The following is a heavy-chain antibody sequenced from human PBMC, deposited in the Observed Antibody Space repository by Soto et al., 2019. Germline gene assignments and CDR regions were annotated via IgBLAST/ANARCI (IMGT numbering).Heavy chain of an antibody. J-gene: IGHJ3*02. CDR3: ARDPVYSDSSGRRSGAFGI. CDR2: IYTSGST. D-gene: IGHD3-22*01. V-gene: IGHV4-4*07. Sequence: SETLSLTCTVSGGSISSYYWSWIRQPAGKGLEWIGRIYTSGSTNYNPSLKSRVTMSVDTSKNLFSLKLSSVTAADTAVYYCARDPVYSDSSGRRSGAFGIWGQGTMVTVS. CDR1: GGSISSYY.